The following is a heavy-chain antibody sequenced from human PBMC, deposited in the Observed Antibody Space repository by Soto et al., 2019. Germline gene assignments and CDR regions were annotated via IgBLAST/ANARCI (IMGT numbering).Heavy chain of an antibody. V-gene: IGHV4-30-4*01. J-gene: IGHJ4*02. CDR3: ARGPTTDKVDF. Sequence: SETLSLTCTVSGGSINSVDYYWSWIRQPPGKGLEWIGHIYDSGKTYSNPSLKSQVTISVDTSKSQFSLKLTSVTAADTAVYYCARGPTTDKVDFWGQGTLVTVSS. D-gene: IGHD4-17*01. CDR1: GGSINSVDYY. CDR2: IYDSGKT.